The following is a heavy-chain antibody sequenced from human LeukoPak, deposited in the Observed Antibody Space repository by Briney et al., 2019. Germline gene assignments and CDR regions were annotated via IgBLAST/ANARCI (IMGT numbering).Heavy chain of an antibody. CDR2: ISYDGSNK. CDR1: GFTFSSYA. CDR3: ARDRDYGDTGVDY. D-gene: IGHD4-17*01. Sequence: AGGSLRLSCAASGFTFSSYAMHWVRQAPGKGLEWVAVISYDGSNKYYADSVKGRFTISRDNSKNTLYLQMNSPRAEDTAVYYCARDRDYGDTGVDYWGQGTLVTVSS. V-gene: IGHV3-30*04. J-gene: IGHJ4*02.